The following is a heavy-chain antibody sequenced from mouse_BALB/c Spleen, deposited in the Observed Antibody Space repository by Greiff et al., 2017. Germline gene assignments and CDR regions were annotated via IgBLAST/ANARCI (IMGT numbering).Heavy chain of an antibody. V-gene: IGHV5-6-5*01. J-gene: IGHJ1*01. Sequence: EVQVVESGGGLVKPGGSLKLSCAASGFTFSSYAMSWVRQTPEKRLEWVASISSGGSTYYPDSVKGRFTISRDNARNILYLQMSSLRSEDTAMYYCARGTCYGSSWWYFDVWGAGTTVTVSS. CDR1: GFTFSSYA. CDR3: ARGTCYGSSWWYFDV. CDR2: ISSGGST. D-gene: IGHD1-1*01.